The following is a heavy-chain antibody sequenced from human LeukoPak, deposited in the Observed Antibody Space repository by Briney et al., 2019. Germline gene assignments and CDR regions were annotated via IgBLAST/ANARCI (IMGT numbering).Heavy chain of an antibody. CDR2: IHSGGTI. D-gene: IGHD6-13*01. J-gene: IGHJ3*01. CDR1: GFIVSSSY. Sequence: PGGSLRLSCAASGFIVSSSYMSWVRQPPGRGLEWVSAIHSGGTIFYKGSVKGRFTISRDHSRNTVYLQMNNLRAEDTALYYCARLKDVAVAGIGSHDLWGQGTMVSVSS. CDR3: ARLKDVAVAGIGSHDL. V-gene: IGHV3-53*01.